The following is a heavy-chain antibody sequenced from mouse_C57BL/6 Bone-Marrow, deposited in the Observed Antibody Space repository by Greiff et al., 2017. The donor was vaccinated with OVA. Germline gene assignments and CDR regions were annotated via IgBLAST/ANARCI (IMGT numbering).Heavy chain of an antibody. J-gene: IGHJ1*03. V-gene: IGHV1-64*01. Sequence: QVQLQQPGAELVKPGASVKLSCKASGYTFTSYWMHWVKQRPGQGLEWIGMIHPNSGSTNYNEKFKSKATLTVDKSSSTAYMQLSSLTSEDSAVYYCARSYYYGSSYDFDVWGTGTTVTGSS. CDR1: GYTFTSYW. CDR2: IHPNSGST. CDR3: ARSYYYGSSYDFDV. D-gene: IGHD1-1*01.